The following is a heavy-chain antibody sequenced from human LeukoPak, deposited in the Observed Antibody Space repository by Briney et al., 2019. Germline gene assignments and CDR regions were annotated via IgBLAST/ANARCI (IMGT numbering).Heavy chain of an antibody. V-gene: IGHV1-18*01. Sequence: ASVKVSCKASGYTFTSYGTSWVRQAPGQGLEWMGWISAYNGNTNYAQKLQGRVTMTTDTSTSTAYMELRSLRSDDTAVYYCARDDYSNRRFDYWGQGTLVTVSS. CDR3: ARDDYSNRRFDY. CDR1: GYTFTSYG. J-gene: IGHJ4*02. CDR2: ISAYNGNT. D-gene: IGHD4-11*01.